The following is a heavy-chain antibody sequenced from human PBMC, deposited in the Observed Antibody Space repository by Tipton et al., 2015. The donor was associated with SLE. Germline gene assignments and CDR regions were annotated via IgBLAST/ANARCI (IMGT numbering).Heavy chain of an antibody. V-gene: IGHV4-59*01. Sequence: TLSLTCSVSGGSFTVYYWSWVRQPPGKGLEWIGYVSYSGSTNYNPSLQSRVTISVDTSKNQFSLKLRSVTAADTAVHYCARLPDYFDHWGQGALVTVSS. J-gene: IGHJ4*02. CDR3: ARLPDYFDH. CDR1: GGSFTVYY. CDR2: VSYSGST.